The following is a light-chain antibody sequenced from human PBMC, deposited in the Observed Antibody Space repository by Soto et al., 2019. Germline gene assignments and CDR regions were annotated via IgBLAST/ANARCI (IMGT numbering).Light chain of an antibody. CDR2: KAS. CDR1: QSISTW. Sequence: DIQMTQSPSTLSASEGDRVTITCRASQSISTWLAWYQQKPGKAPKLLIYKASSLQSGVPSRFSGSGSGTEFTLTISSLQPDDFATYYCQQYVTYESFGQGTKVEIK. V-gene: IGKV1-5*03. CDR3: QQYVTYES. J-gene: IGKJ1*01.